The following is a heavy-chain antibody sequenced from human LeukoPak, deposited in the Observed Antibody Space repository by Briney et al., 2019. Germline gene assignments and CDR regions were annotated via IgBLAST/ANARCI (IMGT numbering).Heavy chain of an antibody. CDR1: GYTFTSYD. D-gene: IGHD7-27*01. CDR3: ARAPRELGYFDY. Sequence: ASVKVSCKASGYTFTSYDINWVRQATGQGLEWMGWMNPNSGNTGYAQKFQGRVTMTRNTSISTAYMELSSLRSEDTAVYYCARAPRELGYFDYWGQGTLVTVSS. J-gene: IGHJ4*02. V-gene: IGHV1-8*01. CDR2: MNPNSGNT.